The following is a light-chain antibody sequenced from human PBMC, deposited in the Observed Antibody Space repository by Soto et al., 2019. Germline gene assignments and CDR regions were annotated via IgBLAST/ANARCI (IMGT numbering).Light chain of an antibody. J-gene: IGKJ1*01. CDR3: QQYNNWPQT. V-gene: IGKV1-5*01. Sequence: DIHMTQSPSSLSVSVGDRVTITCRTSQNINAWLAWYQQRPGQAPKLLIYDASTVQSGVPSRFSGSGSGTEFTLTISSLQPEDFAVYYCQQYNNWPQTFGQGTKVDIK. CDR1: QNINAW. CDR2: DAS.